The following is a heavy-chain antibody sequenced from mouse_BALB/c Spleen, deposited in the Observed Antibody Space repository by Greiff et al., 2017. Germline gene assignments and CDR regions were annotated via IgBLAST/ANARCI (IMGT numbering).Heavy chain of an antibody. CDR3: ARGPKLGRYFDY. Sequence: EVQLVESGPGLVKPSQSLSLTCTVTGYSITSDYAWNWIRQFPGNKLEWMGYISYSGSTSYNPSLKSRISITRDTSKNQFFLQLNSVTTEDTVTYYCARGPKLGRYFDYWGQGTTLTVSS. D-gene: IGHD4-1*01. CDR2: ISYSGST. CDR1: GYSITSDYA. V-gene: IGHV3-2*02. J-gene: IGHJ2*01.